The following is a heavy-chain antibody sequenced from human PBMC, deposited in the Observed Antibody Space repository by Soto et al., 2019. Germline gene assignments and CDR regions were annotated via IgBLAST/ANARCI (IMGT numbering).Heavy chain of an antibody. CDR1: GFTFSSYA. V-gene: IGHV3-23*01. Sequence: GGSLRLSCAASGFTFSSYAMSWVRQAPGKGLEWVSAISGSGGSTYYADSVKGRFTISRDNSKNTLYLQMNSLRAEDTAVYYCAKPPVAGHYYYYGMDVWGQGTTVTVSS. J-gene: IGHJ6*02. CDR2: ISGSGGST. D-gene: IGHD6-19*01. CDR3: AKPPVAGHYYYYGMDV.